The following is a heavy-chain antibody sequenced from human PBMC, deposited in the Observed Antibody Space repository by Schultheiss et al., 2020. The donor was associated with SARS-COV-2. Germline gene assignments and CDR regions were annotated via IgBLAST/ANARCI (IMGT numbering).Heavy chain of an antibody. J-gene: IGHJ5*02. CDR1: GFTFSSYG. CDR3: VSYNWGFLFNP. Sequence: GESLKISCAASGFTFSSYGMHWVRQAPGKGLEWVSRINSDGSSTSYADSVKGRFTISRDNAKNTLFLQMNNLRAEDTALYYCVSYNWGFLFNPWGQGTLVTVSS. D-gene: IGHD1-20*01. V-gene: IGHV3-74*01. CDR2: INSDGSST.